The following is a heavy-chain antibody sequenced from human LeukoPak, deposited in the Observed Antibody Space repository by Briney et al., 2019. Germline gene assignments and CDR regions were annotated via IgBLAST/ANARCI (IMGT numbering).Heavy chain of an antibody. J-gene: IGHJ6*03. D-gene: IGHD5-12*01. Sequence: GGSLRLSCAASGFTFSSYGMHWVRQAPGKGLEWVAFIRYDGSNKYYADSVKGRFTISRDNSKNTLYLQMNSLKTEDTAVYYCTTGTVATNYYYYYYMDVWGKGTTVTVSS. CDR3: TTGTVATNYYYYYYMDV. CDR1: GFTFSSYG. V-gene: IGHV3-30*02. CDR2: IRYDGSNK.